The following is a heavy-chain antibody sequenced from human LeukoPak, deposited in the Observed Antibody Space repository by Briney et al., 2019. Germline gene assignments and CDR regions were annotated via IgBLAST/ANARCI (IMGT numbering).Heavy chain of an antibody. J-gene: IGHJ4*02. CDR1: GGSISPYF. V-gene: IGHV4-59*01. CDR3: VRVREGYDPKYPDS. CDR2: IHYSGST. D-gene: IGHD2-2*01. Sequence: PSETLSLTCTVSGGSISPYFWSWIRQPPGKGLEWIGFIHYSGSTKYSPSLKSRVTISLETSKNQFSLELKSVTAADTAVYYCVRVREGYDPKYPDSWGQGILVTVSS.